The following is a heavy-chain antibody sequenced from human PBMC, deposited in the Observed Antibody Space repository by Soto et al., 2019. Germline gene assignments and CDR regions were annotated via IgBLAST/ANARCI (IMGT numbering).Heavy chain of an antibody. D-gene: IGHD6-13*01. Sequence: GSLRLSCAASGFTFSSYGMHWVRQAPGKGLEWVAVIWYDGSNKYYADSVKGRFTISRDNSKNTLYLQMNSLRAEDTAVYYCASAAAARLVYYYYGMDVWGQGTTVTVSS. CDR1: GFTFSSYG. CDR3: ASAAAARLVYYYYGMDV. J-gene: IGHJ6*02. CDR2: IWYDGSNK. V-gene: IGHV3-33*01.